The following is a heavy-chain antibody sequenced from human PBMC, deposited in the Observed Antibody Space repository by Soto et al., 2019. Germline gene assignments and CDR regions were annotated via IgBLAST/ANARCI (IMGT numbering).Heavy chain of an antibody. CDR3: AREARDRGVLGDFDY. J-gene: IGHJ4*02. D-gene: IGHD2-8*02. CDR1: GGSISSGGYY. Sequence: QVQLQESGPGLVKPSQTLSLTCTVSGGSISSGGYYWSWIRQHPGKGLEWIGYIYYSGSTYYNPSHKTRAIIXXDXSXXQFSLKLSSVTAADTAVYYCAREARDRGVLGDFDYWGQGTLVTVSS. V-gene: IGHV4-31*03. CDR2: IYYSGST.